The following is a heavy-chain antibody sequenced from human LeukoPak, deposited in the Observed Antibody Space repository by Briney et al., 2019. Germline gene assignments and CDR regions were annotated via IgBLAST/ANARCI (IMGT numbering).Heavy chain of an antibody. V-gene: IGHV1-2*02. CDR1: GYTFTGYY. CDR2: INPNSGGT. Sequence: ASVKVSCKASGYTFTGYYMHWVRQAPGQGLEWMGWINPNSGGTNYAQKFQGRVTMTRDTSISTAYMELSGLRSDDTAVYYCARDNSRVWFGELIVVYYYYGMDVWGQGTTVTVSS. J-gene: IGHJ6*02. D-gene: IGHD3-10*01. CDR3: ARDNSRVWFGELIVVYYYYGMDV.